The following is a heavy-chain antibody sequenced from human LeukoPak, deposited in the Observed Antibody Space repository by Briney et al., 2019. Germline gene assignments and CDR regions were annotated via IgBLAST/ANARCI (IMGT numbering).Heavy chain of an antibody. V-gene: IGHV3-23*01. Sequence: GGSLRLSCAASGFTFSSYAMSWVRQAPGKGLEWVSAISGSGGSTYYADSVKGRFTISRDNSKNTLYLQMNSLRAEDTAVYYCARINSNTYSGSSMDFDYWGQGTLVTVSS. CDR3: ARINSNTYSGSSMDFDY. J-gene: IGHJ4*02. CDR2: ISGSGGST. CDR1: GFTFSSYA. D-gene: IGHD1-26*01.